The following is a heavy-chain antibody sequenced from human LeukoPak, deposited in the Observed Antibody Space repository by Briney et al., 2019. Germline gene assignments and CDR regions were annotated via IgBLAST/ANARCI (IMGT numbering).Heavy chain of an antibody. CDR1: GDPVSSGDFY. V-gene: IGHV4-61*08. CDR3: ARQLAQAEGRAFDI. CDR2: THHTGSS. D-gene: IGHD6-19*01. J-gene: IGHJ3*02. Sequence: SETLSLTCTVSGDPVSSGDFYWSWIRQSPGRGLQWIAYTHHTGSSNYSPSLRSRVTISMDTSKNQFSLNLNSVTAADTAVYYCARQLAQAEGRAFDIWGQGTKVTASS.